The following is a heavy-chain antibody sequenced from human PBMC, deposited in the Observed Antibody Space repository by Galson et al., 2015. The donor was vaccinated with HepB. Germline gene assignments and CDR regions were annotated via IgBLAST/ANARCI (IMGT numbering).Heavy chain of an antibody. D-gene: IGHD2-21*02. V-gene: IGHV3-30-3*01. Sequence: SLRLSCAASGFTFSSYTMHWVRQAPGKGLEWVAVTLDDESNKYYADSVKGRFTIYRDNSKNTLYLQMNSLRTEDTAVYYCARGGGYCGGDCYGVDYWGQGTLVTVSS. CDR1: GFTFSSYT. CDR2: TLDDESNK. J-gene: IGHJ4*02. CDR3: ARGGGYCGGDCYGVDY.